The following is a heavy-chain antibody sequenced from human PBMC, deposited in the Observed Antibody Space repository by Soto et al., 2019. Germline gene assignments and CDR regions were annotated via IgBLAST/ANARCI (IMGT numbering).Heavy chain of an antibody. Sequence: SETLSLTCAVYGGSFSGYYWSWIRQPPGKGLEWIGEINHSGSTNYNPSLKSRVTISVDTSKNQFSLKLSSVTAADTAVYYCARGRVLRFLEWLSRLFDPWGQGTLVTVS. D-gene: IGHD3-3*01. J-gene: IGHJ5*02. CDR1: GGSFSGYY. CDR3: ARGRVLRFLEWLSRLFDP. CDR2: INHSGST. V-gene: IGHV4-34*01.